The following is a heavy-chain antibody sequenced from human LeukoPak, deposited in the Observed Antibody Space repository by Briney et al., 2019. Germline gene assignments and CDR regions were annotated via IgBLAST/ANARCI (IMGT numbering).Heavy chain of an antibody. J-gene: IGHJ5*02. CDR1: VGSFSGYY. CDR3: ARPYYYDSRIDP. D-gene: IGHD3-22*01. Sequence: PSETLSLTCAVYVGSFSGYYWSWIRQPPGKGLEWIGYIYYSGSTYYNPSLKSRVTISVDTSKNQLSLKLTSVTAADTAMYYCARPYYYDSRIDPWGQGTLVTVSS. CDR2: IYYSGST. V-gene: IGHV4-30-4*01.